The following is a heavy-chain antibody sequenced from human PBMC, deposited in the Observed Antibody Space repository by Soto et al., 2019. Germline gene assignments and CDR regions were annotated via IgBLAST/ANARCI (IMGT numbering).Heavy chain of an antibody. Sequence: QVQLVESGGGVVQPGRSLRLSCAASGFTFSSYGMHWVRQAPGKGLEWVAVIWYDGSNKYYADSVKGRFTISRDNSKNTLYLQMNRLRAEDTAVYYCARGGGTVVAATPDAFDIWGQGTMVTVSS. V-gene: IGHV3-33*01. D-gene: IGHD2-15*01. J-gene: IGHJ3*02. CDR3: ARGGGTVVAATPDAFDI. CDR2: IWYDGSNK. CDR1: GFTFSSYG.